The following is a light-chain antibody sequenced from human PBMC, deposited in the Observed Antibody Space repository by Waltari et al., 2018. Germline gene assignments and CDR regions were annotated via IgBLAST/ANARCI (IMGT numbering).Light chain of an antibody. CDR2: VVT. CDR3: CSYATSSGV. CDR1: SSDVGRFNL. Sequence: QSALTQPASVSGSPGQSITLSCTGTSSDVGRFNLVSWYQQHPGKAPTLMIYVVTTRPAGVSNRFSGAKSGNTAGLTISGRQAEDEADYYCCSYATSSGVFGGGTRLTVL. V-gene: IGLV2-23*02. J-gene: IGLJ3*02.